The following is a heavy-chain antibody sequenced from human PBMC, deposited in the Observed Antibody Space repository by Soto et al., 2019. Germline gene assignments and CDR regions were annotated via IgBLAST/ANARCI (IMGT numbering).Heavy chain of an antibody. CDR3: AKDKGSKWELLRSAFDI. CDR1: GFTFDDYA. V-gene: IGHV3-9*01. J-gene: IGHJ3*02. Sequence: GGSLRISCAASGFTFDDYAMPWVRKAPGKGLEWVSGISWNSSSIGYADSVKGRFTISRDNAKNSLYLQMNSLRAEDTALYYCAKDKGSKWELLRSAFDIWGQGTMVTVSS. CDR2: ISWNSSSI. D-gene: IGHD1-26*01.